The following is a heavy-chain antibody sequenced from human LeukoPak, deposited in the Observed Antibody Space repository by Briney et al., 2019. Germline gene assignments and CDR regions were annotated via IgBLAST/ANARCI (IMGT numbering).Heavy chain of an antibody. Sequence: PGGSLRLSCVASRFTFNNHNMDWVRQAPGKGLEWVSTISGSGGSTYYADSVKGRFTISRDNSKNTLYLQMNSLRAEDTAVYYCARGGFWSGYPSYFDYWGQGTLVTVSS. J-gene: IGHJ4*02. V-gene: IGHV3-23*01. CDR2: ISGSGGST. CDR1: RFTFNNHN. D-gene: IGHD3-3*01. CDR3: ARGGFWSGYPSYFDY.